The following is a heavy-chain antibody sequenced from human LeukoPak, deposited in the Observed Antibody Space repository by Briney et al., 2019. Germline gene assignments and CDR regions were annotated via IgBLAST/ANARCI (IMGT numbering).Heavy chain of an antibody. CDR3: ARVAGTFCDY. V-gene: IGHV4-59*01. J-gene: IGHJ4*02. Sequence: SETLSLTCTVSGGSISSYYWSWIRQPPGKGLEWIGYIYYSGSTNYNPSLKSRVTISVDTSKNQFSLKLSSVTAADTAVYYCARVAGTFCDYWGQGTLVTVSS. D-gene: IGHD6-19*01. CDR2: IYYSGST. CDR1: GGSISSYY.